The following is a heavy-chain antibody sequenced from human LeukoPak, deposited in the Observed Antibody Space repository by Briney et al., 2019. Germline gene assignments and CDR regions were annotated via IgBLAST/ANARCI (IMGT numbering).Heavy chain of an antibody. CDR1: GFTFSSYA. Sequence: PGRSLRLSCAASGFTFSSYAMHWVRQAPGKGLEWVAVISYDGSNKYYAHSVKGRFTISRDNSKNTLYLQMNSLRAEDTAVYYCARERVRGYSYCSPDYWGQGTLVTVSS. D-gene: IGHD5-18*01. CDR3: ARERVRGYSYCSPDY. V-gene: IGHV3-30*04. J-gene: IGHJ4*02. CDR2: ISYDGSNK.